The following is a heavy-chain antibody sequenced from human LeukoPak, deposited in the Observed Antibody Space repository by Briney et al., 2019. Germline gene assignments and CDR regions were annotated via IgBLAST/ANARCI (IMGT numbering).Heavy chain of an antibody. D-gene: IGHD4-17*01. Sequence: QPGGSLRLSCAASGFTFSSYEMNWVRQAPGKGLEWVSYISSSGSTIYYADSVKGRFTISRDNAKNSLYLQMNSLRAEDTAVYYCARDRYGDYEEDYFDYWGQGTLVTVSS. CDR1: GFTFSSYE. CDR2: ISSSGSTI. J-gene: IGHJ4*02. CDR3: ARDRYGDYEEDYFDY. V-gene: IGHV3-48*03.